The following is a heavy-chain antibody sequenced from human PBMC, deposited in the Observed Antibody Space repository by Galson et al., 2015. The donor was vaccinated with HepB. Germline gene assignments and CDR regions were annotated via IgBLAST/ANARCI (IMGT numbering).Heavy chain of an antibody. D-gene: IGHD2-15*01. J-gene: IGHJ4*02. CDR2: IVSKTFGGTT. CDR1: GFTFSDAW. Sequence: SLRLSCAASGFTFSDAWMNWVRQAPGKGLGWVGRIVSKTFGGTTDYAAPVKDRFSISRDDSKNTLYLQMDSLKTDDTAVYYCSTTSGSGWGQGTLVTVSS. CDR3: STTSGSG. V-gene: IGHV3-15*04.